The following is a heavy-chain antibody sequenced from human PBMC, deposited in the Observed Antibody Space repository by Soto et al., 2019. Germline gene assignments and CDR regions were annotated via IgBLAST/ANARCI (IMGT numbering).Heavy chain of an antibody. CDR3: ARVNVVVVAATREYYFDY. CDR1: GYTFTGYY. CDR2: INPNSGGT. J-gene: IGHJ4*02. V-gene: IGHV1-2*02. Sequence: QVQLVQSGAEVKKPGASVKVSCKASGYTFTGYYMHWVRQAPGQGLEWMGWINPNSGGTNYAQKFQGRVTMTRDTSISTAYMELSRLRSYDTAVYYCARVNVVVVAATREYYFDYWGQGTLVTVSS. D-gene: IGHD2-15*01.